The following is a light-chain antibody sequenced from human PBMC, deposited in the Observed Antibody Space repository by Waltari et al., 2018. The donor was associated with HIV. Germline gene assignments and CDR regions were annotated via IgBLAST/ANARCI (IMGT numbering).Light chain of an antibody. Sequence: QSALTQPRSVSGSPGQSVTISRTGTSTDVGGYNYVSWYQQHPGKVPKLLIYDVSKRPSGVPDRFSGSKSGNTASLTISGLQAEDEADYYCCSYAGSYTWVFGGGTKLTVL. CDR1: STDVGGYNY. CDR2: DVS. CDR3: CSYAGSYTWV. J-gene: IGLJ3*02. V-gene: IGLV2-11*01.